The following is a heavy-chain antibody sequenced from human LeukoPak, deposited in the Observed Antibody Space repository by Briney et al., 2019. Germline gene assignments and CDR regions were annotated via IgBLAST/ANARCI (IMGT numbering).Heavy chain of an antibody. V-gene: IGHV5-51*01. CDR1: GYSFTSYW. CDR3: ARHRPPEMATIFAYGMDV. J-gene: IGHJ6*02. Sequence: GESLKISCKGSGYSFTSYWIGWARQMPGKGLEWMGIIYPGDSDTRYSPSFQGQVTISADKSISTAYLQWSSLKASDTAMYYCARHRPPEMATIFAYGMDVWGQGTTVTVSS. CDR2: IYPGDSDT. D-gene: IGHD5-24*01.